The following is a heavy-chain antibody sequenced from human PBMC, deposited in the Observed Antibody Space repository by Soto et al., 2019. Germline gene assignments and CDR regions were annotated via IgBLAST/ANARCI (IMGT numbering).Heavy chain of an antibody. V-gene: IGHV1-2*02. Sequence: ASVKVSCKASGYTFTGYYMHWVRQAPGQGLEWMGWINPNSGGTNYAKKFKGRVTMTRDTSISTAYMELSRLRSDDTAVYYCARDGVPYCSGGSCYPSYYYYYGMDVWG. D-gene: IGHD2-15*01. CDR1: GYTFTGYY. CDR3: ARDGVPYCSGGSCYPSYYYYYGMDV. J-gene: IGHJ6*02. CDR2: INPNSGGT.